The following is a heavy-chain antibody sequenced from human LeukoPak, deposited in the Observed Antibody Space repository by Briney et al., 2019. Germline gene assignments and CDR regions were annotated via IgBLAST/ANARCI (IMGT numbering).Heavy chain of an antibody. CDR1: GYTFTSYG. D-gene: IGHD3-10*01. Sequence: ASVKLSCKASGYTFTSYGISWVRQGPGQGLEWMGWTSAYNGNTNYAQKLQGRVTMTTDTSTSTAYMELRSLRSDDTAVYYCARDYYGSGSYYKYYFDYWGQGTLVTVSS. V-gene: IGHV1-18*01. CDR3: ARDYYGSGSYYKYYFDY. J-gene: IGHJ4*02. CDR2: TSAYNGNT.